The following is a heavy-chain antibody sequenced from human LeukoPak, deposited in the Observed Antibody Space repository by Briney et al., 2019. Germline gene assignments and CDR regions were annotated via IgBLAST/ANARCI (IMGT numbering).Heavy chain of an antibody. V-gene: IGHV4-59*01. D-gene: IGHD3-3*01. Sequence: SETLSLTCAVYGGSFSGYYWSWIRQPPGKGLEWIGYIYYSGSTNYNPSLKSRVTISVDTSKNQFSLKLSSVTAAGTAVYYCARVLYYDFWSGYSGYYYYMDVWGKGTTVTISS. CDR2: IYYSGST. CDR3: ARVLYYDFWSGYSGYYYYMDV. J-gene: IGHJ6*03. CDR1: GGSFSGYY.